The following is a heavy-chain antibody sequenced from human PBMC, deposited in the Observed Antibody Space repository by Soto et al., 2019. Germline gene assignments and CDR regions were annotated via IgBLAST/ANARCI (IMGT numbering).Heavy chain of an antibody. V-gene: IGHV3-23*01. CDR3: AKTEAVVAVDGYPRGFDS. CDR1: GFSLRSTA. Sequence: EVQLLESGGGLVQPGVSLRLSCATSGFSLRSTAMSWVRRAPGKGLEWVSTLSASGATALFADFAKGRFTISRDTSKNTLVLDMGKLKVDDTATYYWAKTEAVVAVDGYPRGFDSWGQGTLVTVSS. CDR2: LSASGATA. D-gene: IGHD2-15*01. J-gene: IGHJ5*02.